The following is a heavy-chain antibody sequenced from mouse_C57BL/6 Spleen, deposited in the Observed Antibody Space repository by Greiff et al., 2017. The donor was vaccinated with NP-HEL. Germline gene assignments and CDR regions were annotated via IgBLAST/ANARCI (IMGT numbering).Heavy chain of an antibody. J-gene: IGHJ4*01. Sequence: EVQVVESGPGLVKPSQSLSLTCSVTGYSITSGYYWNWIRQFPGNKLEWMGYISYDGSNNYNPSLKNRISITRDTSKNQFFLKLNSVTTEDTATYYCARDDGYYHYAMDYWGQGTSVTVSS. V-gene: IGHV3-6*01. CDR1: GYSITSGYY. CDR2: ISYDGSN. D-gene: IGHD2-3*01. CDR3: ARDDGYYHYAMDY.